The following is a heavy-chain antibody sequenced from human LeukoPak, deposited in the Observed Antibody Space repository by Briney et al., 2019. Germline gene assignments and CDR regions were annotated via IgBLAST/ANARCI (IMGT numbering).Heavy chain of an antibody. V-gene: IGHV4-34*01. CDR3: ATGPRPQLISRKYRQH. J-gene: IGHJ1*01. Sequence: SETLSLTCAVYGGSFSGYYWSWIRQPPGKGLEWIGEINHSGSTNYNPSLKSRVTISVDTSKNQFSLKLSSVTAADTAVYYCATGPRPQLISRKYRQHWGQGTLVTVSS. CDR1: GGSFSGYY. D-gene: IGHD2-2*01. CDR2: INHSGST.